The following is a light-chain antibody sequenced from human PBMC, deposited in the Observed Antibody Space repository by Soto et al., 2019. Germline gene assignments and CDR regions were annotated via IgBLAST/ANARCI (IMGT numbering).Light chain of an antibody. CDR1: SSDVGRYDY. CDR2: DVS. J-gene: IGLJ2*01. Sequence: QSVLTQPASVSGSPGQSITISCTGTSSDVGRYDYASWYQQHPGKAPKLMIYDVSNRPSGVSNRFSGSKSGNTASLTISGLQAEDEATYYCSSYTSSGTVLEFGGGTKLTVL. CDR3: SSYTSSGTVLE. V-gene: IGLV2-14*01.